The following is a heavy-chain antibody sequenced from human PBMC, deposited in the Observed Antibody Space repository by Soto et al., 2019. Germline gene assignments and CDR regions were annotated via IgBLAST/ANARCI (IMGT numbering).Heavy chain of an antibody. CDR1: GGSFSGYY. D-gene: IGHD3-10*01. CDR2: INHSGST. V-gene: IGHV4-34*01. Sequence: SETLSLTCAVYGGSFSGYYWSWIRQPPGKGLEWSGEINHSGSTNYNPSLKNRVTISVDTSKNQFSLKLSSVTAADTAVYYCARGNQYYYGSGSYYNNWFDPWGQGTLVTVSS. J-gene: IGHJ5*02. CDR3: ARGNQYYYGSGSYYNNWFDP.